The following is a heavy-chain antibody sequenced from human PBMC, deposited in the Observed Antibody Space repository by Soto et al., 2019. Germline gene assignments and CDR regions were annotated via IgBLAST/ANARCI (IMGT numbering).Heavy chain of an antibody. Sequence: GSLRLSCAASGFTFSSYAMSWVRQAPGKGLEWVSAISGSGGSTYYADSVKGRFTISRDNSKNTLYLQMNSLRAEDTAVYYCAKDLAGYCSGGSCPEPYTYFDYWGQGTLVTVSS. CDR1: GFTFSSYA. CDR2: ISGSGGST. D-gene: IGHD2-15*01. CDR3: AKDLAGYCSGGSCPEPYTYFDY. V-gene: IGHV3-23*01. J-gene: IGHJ4*02.